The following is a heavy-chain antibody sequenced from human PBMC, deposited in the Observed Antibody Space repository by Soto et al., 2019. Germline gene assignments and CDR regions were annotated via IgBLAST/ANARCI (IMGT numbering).Heavy chain of an antibody. CDR1: GFIFGNYW. J-gene: IGHJ4*02. Sequence: EVQLVESGGGLVQPGGSLRLSCVASGFIFGNYWMHWVRQAPGKGLVWVSRIKSGEVGISYADSVKGRFTISRDNAKNTLYLQMNSLRVEDTAVYYCARGGADILTGPLDYWGQGTLVTVS. D-gene: IGHD3-9*01. CDR3: ARGGADILTGPLDY. CDR2: IKSGEVGI. V-gene: IGHV3-74*01.